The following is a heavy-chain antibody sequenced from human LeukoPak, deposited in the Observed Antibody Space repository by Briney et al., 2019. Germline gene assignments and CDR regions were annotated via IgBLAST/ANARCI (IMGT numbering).Heavy chain of an antibody. V-gene: IGHV4-39*01. CDR2: IYYSGNA. CDR1: GGSISSSTYY. J-gene: IGHJ6*03. D-gene: IGHD3-10*01. Sequence: SETLSLTCTVSGGSISSSTYYWGWIRQPPGTGLEWIGNIYYSGNAYHNPSLKSRVTISVDTSKNQFSLRLSSVTAADTAVYYCASVRRGFGEFSKYYSYYYMDVWGKGTTVTISS. CDR3: ASVRRGFGEFSKYYSYYYMDV.